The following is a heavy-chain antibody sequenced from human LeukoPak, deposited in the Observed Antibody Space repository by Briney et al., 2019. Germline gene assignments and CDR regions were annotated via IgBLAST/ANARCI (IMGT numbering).Heavy chain of an antibody. CDR1: GFTFSSYA. CDR2: ISGSGGKT. J-gene: IGHJ4*02. Sequence: GGSLRLSCAASGFTFSSYAMSWVRQAPGKGLEWVSVISGSGGKTYYADSVKGRFTISRDNSKNTLYLQMNSLRAEDTAVYYCAKDQSGYDYESDYWGQGTLVTVSS. V-gene: IGHV3-23*01. D-gene: IGHD5-12*01. CDR3: AKDQSGYDYESDY.